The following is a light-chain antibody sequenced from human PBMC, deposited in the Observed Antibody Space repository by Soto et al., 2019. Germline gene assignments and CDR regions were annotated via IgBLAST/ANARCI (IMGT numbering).Light chain of an antibody. Sequence: DIVLTQSPGTLSLSPGERVTLSCRASQTITIVYFAWYNQKPGQPPRLLIYGTSSRATGIPNRFSGSGSGTDFTLTISRVEPEDFGVYYCQQYGSTPLYSFGQGTKLEIK. CDR1: QTITIVY. CDR2: GTS. V-gene: IGKV3-20*01. J-gene: IGKJ2*01. CDR3: QQYGSTPLYS.